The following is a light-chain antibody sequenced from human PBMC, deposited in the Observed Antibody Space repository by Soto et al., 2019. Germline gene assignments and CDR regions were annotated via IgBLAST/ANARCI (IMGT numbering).Light chain of an antibody. CDR3: LQYGSSRT. CDR1: QSVGSD. CDR2: DAS. J-gene: IGKJ1*01. Sequence: EIVMTQSPATLSVSPGERATLSFRASQSVGSDLAWYQQKPGQAPRLLIYDASNRATGIPARFSGSGSGTDFTLTISSLEPEDFAVYYCLQYGSSRTFGLGTKVDI. V-gene: IGKV3D-15*01.